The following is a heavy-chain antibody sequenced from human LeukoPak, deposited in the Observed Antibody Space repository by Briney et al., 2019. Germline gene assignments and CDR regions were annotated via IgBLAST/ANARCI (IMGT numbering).Heavy chain of an antibody. D-gene: IGHD4-17*01. CDR2: INHSGST. J-gene: IGHJ4*02. V-gene: IGHV4-34*01. CDR3: ARRTTVTTDDYYFDY. CDR1: GGSFSGYY. Sequence: SETLSLTCAVYGGSFSGYYWSWIRQPPGKGLEWIGEINHSGSTNYNPSLKSRVTISVDTSENQFSLKLSSVTAADTAVYYCARRTTVTTDDYYFDYWGQGTLVTVSS.